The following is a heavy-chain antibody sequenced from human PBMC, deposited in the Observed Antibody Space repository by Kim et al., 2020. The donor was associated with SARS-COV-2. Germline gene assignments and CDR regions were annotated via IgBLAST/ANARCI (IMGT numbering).Heavy chain of an antibody. Sequence: GGSLRLSCAASGFTFSSYSMNWVRQAPGKGLEWVSSISSSSSYIYYADSVKGRFTISRDNAKNSLYLQMNSLRAEDTAVYYCARAPADITIFGVVIYYFDYWGEGTLGTVSS. CDR2: ISSSSSYI. CDR3: ARAPADITIFGVVIYYFDY. D-gene: IGHD3-3*01. V-gene: IGHV3-21*01. J-gene: IGHJ4*02. CDR1: GFTFSSYS.